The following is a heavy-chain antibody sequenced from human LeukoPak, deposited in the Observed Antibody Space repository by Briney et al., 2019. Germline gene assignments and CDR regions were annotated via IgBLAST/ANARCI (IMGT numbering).Heavy chain of an antibody. CDR1: GGSFSGYY. CDR2: INHSGST. D-gene: IGHD3-16*02. Sequence: SETLSLTCAVYGGSFSGYYWSLIRQPPGKGLEWIGEINHSGSTNYNPSLKSRVTISVDTSKNQFSLKLSSVTAADTAVYYCARGIVIDEQTTYYFDYWGQGTLVTVSS. CDR3: ARGIVIDEQTTYYFDY. V-gene: IGHV4-34*01. J-gene: IGHJ4*02.